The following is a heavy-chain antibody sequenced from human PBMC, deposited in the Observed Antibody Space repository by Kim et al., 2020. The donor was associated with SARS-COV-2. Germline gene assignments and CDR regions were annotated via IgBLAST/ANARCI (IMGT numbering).Heavy chain of an antibody. CDR2: IIPIFGTA. CDR3: ARNLYSSWFEYYYYYGMDV. CDR1: GGTFSSYA. Sequence: SVKVSCKASGGTFSSYAISWVRQAPGQGLEWMGGIIPIFGTANYAQKFQGRVTITADESTSTAYMELSSLRSEDTAVYYCARNLYSSWFEYYYYYGMDVWGQGTTVTVSS. D-gene: IGHD6-13*01. V-gene: IGHV1-69*13. J-gene: IGHJ6*02.